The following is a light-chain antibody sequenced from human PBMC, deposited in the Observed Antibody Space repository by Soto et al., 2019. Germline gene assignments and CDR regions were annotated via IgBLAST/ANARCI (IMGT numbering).Light chain of an antibody. Sequence: QSVLTQPPSASGTPGQRVTISCSGSSSNIGSHTVNWYQQLPGTAPKLLIYSNNQRPSGVPDRFSGSKSGTSASLAISGLQSEDEADYHCAAWDDTLTAWVFGGGTQLTVL. CDR1: SSNIGSHT. J-gene: IGLJ3*02. CDR3: AAWDDTLTAWV. CDR2: SNN. V-gene: IGLV1-44*01.